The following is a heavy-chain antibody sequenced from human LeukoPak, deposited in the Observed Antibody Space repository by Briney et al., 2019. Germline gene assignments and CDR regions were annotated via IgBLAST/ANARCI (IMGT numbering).Heavy chain of an antibody. Sequence: GGSLRLSCAASGFTFSSYGMHWVRQAPGKGLEWVAVISYDGSNKYYADSVKGRFIISRDNSKNTLYLQMNSLRAEDTAVYYCAKRLSSIAAAATSYYYYGMDVWGQGTTVTVSS. J-gene: IGHJ6*02. D-gene: IGHD6-13*01. V-gene: IGHV3-30*18. CDR2: ISYDGSNK. CDR1: GFTFSSYG. CDR3: AKRLSSIAAAATSYYYYGMDV.